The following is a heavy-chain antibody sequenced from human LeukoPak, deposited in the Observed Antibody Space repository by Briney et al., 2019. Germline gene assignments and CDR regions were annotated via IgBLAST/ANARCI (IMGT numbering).Heavy chain of an antibody. V-gene: IGHV3-23*01. CDR3: ARAVDIVPTAPFDL. D-gene: IGHD5-12*01. J-gene: IGHJ3*01. Sequence: GGSLRLSCAASGFTFSSYAMSWVRQAPGKGLEGVSAISGSGGSTYYADSVKGRFTISRDNSKNTLYLQMNSLRAEDTAVYYCARAVDIVPTAPFDLWGQGTMVTVSS. CDR1: GFTFSSYA. CDR2: ISGSGGST.